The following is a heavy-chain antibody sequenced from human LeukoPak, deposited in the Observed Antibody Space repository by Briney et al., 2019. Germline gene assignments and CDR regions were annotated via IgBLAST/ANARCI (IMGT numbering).Heavy chain of an antibody. J-gene: IGHJ6*02. CDR1: GFTFSSYA. V-gene: IGHV3-30-3*01. CDR3: ARAMTTSPEYYYYYGMDV. D-gene: IGHD3-22*01. Sequence: GGSLRLSCAASGFTFSSYAMHWVRQAPGKGLEWVAVISYDGSNKYYADSVKGRFTISRDNSKNTLYLQMNSLRAEDTAVYYCARAMTTSPEYYYYYGMDVWGQGTTVTVSS. CDR2: ISYDGSNK.